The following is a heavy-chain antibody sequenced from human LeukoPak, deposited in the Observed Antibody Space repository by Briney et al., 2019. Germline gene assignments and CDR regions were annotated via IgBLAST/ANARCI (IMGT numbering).Heavy chain of an antibody. D-gene: IGHD6-19*01. Sequence: GGSLRLSCADSGFTFSKYCMTWVRQAPGKGLEWVAQINQDGSAKYYVGSVKGRFTISRDNANNSLYLQMNSLRADDTAVYYCATDSISISLISLAGADVWGQGTMVTVSS. CDR1: GFTFSKYC. CDR2: INQDGSAK. V-gene: IGHV3-7*01. CDR3: ATDSISISLISLAGADV. J-gene: IGHJ3*01.